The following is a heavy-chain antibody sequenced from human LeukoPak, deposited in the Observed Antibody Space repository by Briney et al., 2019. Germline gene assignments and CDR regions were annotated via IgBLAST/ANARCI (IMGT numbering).Heavy chain of an antibody. Sequence: PSETLSLTCTVSGGSISTYSWSWIRQPAGKGLEWIGRLYTSGSTNYNPSLKSRLTMSADTSKNQFSLNLRSVTAADTAIYYCARDRVDSSGYYYYYGIDVWGQGTAVTVSS. V-gene: IGHV4-4*07. J-gene: IGHJ6*02. CDR2: LYTSGST. CDR1: GGSISTYS. CDR3: ARDRVDSSGYYYYYGIDV. D-gene: IGHD3-22*01.